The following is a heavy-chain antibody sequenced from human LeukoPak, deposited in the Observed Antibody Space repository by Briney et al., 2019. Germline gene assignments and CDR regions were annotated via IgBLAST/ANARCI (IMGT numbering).Heavy chain of an antibody. V-gene: IGHV3-21*01. J-gene: IGHJ4*02. CDR1: GFTFSSYS. Sequence: RPGGSLRLSCAASGFTFSSYSMNWVRQAPGKGLEWVSSISSSSSYIYYADSVKGRFTISRDNAKNSQYLQMNSLRAEDTAVYYCARDPWTNSDYDGFDYWGQGTLVTVSS. D-gene: IGHD5-12*01. CDR3: ARDPWTNSDYDGFDY. CDR2: ISSSSSYI.